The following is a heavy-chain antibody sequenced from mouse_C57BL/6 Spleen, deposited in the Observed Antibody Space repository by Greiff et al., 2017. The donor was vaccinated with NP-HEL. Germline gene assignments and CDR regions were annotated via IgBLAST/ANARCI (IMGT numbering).Heavy chain of an antibody. J-gene: IGHJ4*01. CDR2: ILPGSGST. CDR1: GYTFTGYW. V-gene: IGHV1-9*01. Sequence: QVQLQQSGAELMKPGASVKLSCKATGYTFTGYWIEWVKQRPGHGLEWIGEILPGSGSTNYNEKFKGKATFTADTSSNTAYMQLSSLTTEDSAIYYCARWGAYYSNYHEYYYAMDYWGQGTSVTVSS. CDR3: ARWGAYYSNYHEYYYAMDY. D-gene: IGHD2-5*01.